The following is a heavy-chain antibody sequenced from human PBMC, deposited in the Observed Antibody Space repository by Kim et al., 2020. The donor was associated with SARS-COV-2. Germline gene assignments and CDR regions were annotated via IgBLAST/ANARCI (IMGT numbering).Heavy chain of an antibody. CDR2: ISYDGSTK. D-gene: IGHD2-8*01. Sequence: GGSLRLSCLVSGFTFSNYGMHWVRQAPGKGLEWVAVISYDGSTKNSVDSVKGRFIISRDNSKKTLFLQMNNLRSEDTAVYYCVKGGLYDNGSFLLGLDSWGQGTLVTVSS. J-gene: IGHJ4*02. V-gene: IGHV3-30*18. CDR3: VKGGLYDNGSFLLGLDS. CDR1: GFTFSNYG.